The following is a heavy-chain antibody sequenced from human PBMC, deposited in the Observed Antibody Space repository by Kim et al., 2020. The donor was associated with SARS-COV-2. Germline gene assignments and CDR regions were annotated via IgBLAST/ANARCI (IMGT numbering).Heavy chain of an antibody. CDR3: AKSPLAAAGTHWFDP. V-gene: IGHV3-9*01. J-gene: IGHJ5*02. Sequence: DSVKGRFTISRDNAKNSRYLQMNSLRAEDTALYYCAKSPLAAAGTHWFDPWGQGTLVTVSS. D-gene: IGHD6-13*01.